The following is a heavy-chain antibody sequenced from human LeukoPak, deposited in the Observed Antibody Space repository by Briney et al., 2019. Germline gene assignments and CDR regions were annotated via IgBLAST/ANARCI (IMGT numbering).Heavy chain of an antibody. Sequence: PGGSLRLSCAASGFTFSDYYMNWIRQAPGKGLEWVSYISGSGDSKFYADSVKGRFTISRDNAKNSLYLQMNSPRAEDTAVYYCARRTYSNYFFDYWGQGTLVTVSS. CDR1: GFTFSDYY. J-gene: IGHJ4*02. CDR2: ISGSGDSK. V-gene: IGHV3-11*01. D-gene: IGHD4-11*01. CDR3: ARRTYSNYFFDY.